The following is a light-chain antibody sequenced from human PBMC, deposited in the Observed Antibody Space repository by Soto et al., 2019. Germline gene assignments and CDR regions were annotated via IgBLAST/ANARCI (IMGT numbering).Light chain of an antibody. CDR2: GAS. J-gene: IGKJ5*01. CDR3: QQYGRSVT. Sequence: EIVLTQSPGTLSLSPGERATLSCRASQSVSSSYLAWYQQKPGQAPRLLIYGASSRATGIPDRFSGSGSGTDFTLTISRLAPEDFAVYYCQQYGRSVTFGQGTRLEIK. V-gene: IGKV3-20*01. CDR1: QSVSSSY.